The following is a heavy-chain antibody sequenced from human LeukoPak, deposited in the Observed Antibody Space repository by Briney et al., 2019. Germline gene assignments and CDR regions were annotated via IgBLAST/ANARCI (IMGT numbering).Heavy chain of an antibody. D-gene: IGHD2-15*01. Sequence: GGSLRLSCAASGFTFSSYEMNWVRQAPRKGLEWVSYISSSGDLVYYADSVRGRLTFSRDNAKNSLYLQMNSLRAEDTAVYYCARVGRDSQHLDYWGPGTLVTVSS. CDR1: GFTFSSYE. J-gene: IGHJ4*02. CDR2: ISSSGDLV. V-gene: IGHV3-48*03. CDR3: ARVGRDSQHLDY.